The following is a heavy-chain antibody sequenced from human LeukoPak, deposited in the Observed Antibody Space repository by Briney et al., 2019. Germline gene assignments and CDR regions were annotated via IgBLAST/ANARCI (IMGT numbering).Heavy chain of an antibody. Sequence: SETLSLTCAVYGGSFSGYYWSWIRQPPGKGLEWIGEINHSGSTNYNPSLKSRVTISVGTSKNQFSLKLSSVTAADTAVYYCARGRRYDFWSGYFRYYFDCWGQGTLVTVSS. CDR1: GGSFSGYY. CDR2: INHSGST. D-gene: IGHD3-3*01. CDR3: ARGRRYDFWSGYFRYYFDC. J-gene: IGHJ4*02. V-gene: IGHV4-34*01.